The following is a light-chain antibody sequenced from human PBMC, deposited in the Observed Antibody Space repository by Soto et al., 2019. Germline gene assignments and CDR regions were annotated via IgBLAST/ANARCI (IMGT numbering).Light chain of an antibody. CDR2: DAS. Sequence: DIQVTQCPSSVSASIGDRVSISCQASLDIRTHLNWYQQKPGKAPKPLIYDASTLKTGVPSRFSGSGSGSEFNFTISGLQPDDFATYFCQQYNTYSTSGQGTRLEIK. CDR1: LDIRTH. J-gene: IGKJ5*01. CDR3: QQYNTYST. V-gene: IGKV1-5*01.